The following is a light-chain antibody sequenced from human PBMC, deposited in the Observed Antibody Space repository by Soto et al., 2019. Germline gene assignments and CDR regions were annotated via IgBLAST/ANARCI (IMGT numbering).Light chain of an antibody. Sequence: QPVLTQSPSGSPSLGASVKLTCTLSSGHSTYAIAWHQQQPEKGPRYLMKLNSDGRYTKGDGIPDRFSGSSSGAERYLTISSLQSEDETDYYCQTWGSGSVVFGGGTKLTVL. CDR2: LNSDGRY. V-gene: IGLV4-69*01. CDR1: SGHSTYA. J-gene: IGLJ2*01. CDR3: QTWGSGSVV.